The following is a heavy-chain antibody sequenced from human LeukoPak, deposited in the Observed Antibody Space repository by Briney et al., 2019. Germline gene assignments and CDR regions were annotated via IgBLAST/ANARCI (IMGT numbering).Heavy chain of an antibody. J-gene: IGHJ4*02. Sequence: GGSLRLSCAASGFTFSDYYMSWIRQAPGKGLVWVSRINSDGSSTSYADSVKGRFTISRDNAKNTLYLQMNSLRAEDTAVYYCASPRDGSVVWGQGTLVTVSS. CDR2: INSDGSST. V-gene: IGHV3-74*01. D-gene: IGHD5-24*01. CDR1: GFTFSDYY. CDR3: ASPRDGSVV.